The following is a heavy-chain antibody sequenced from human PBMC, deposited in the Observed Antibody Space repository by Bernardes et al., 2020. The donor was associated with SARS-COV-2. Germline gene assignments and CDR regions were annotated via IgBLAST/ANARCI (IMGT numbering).Heavy chain of an antibody. CDR1: DRSFSAYY. CDR3: ARGRLVLGQYGSWDA. CDR2: INQSGNT. V-gene: IGHV4-34*01. D-gene: IGHD6-19*01. Sequence: SETLSPTCAVYDRSFSAYYWIWIRQFPGKGLDWNGEINQSGNTNYNPSLKSRVALSIDTSQKQFSLKLRSLTAADAAIYYCARGRLVLGQYGSWDAWGQGTLVTVSS. J-gene: IGHJ5*02.